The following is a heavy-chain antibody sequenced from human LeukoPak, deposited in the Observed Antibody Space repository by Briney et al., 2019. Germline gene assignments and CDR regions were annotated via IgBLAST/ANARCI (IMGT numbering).Heavy chain of an antibody. CDR2: IIPLVEEV. CDR3: ARDMSPPGVLVTADYGLDV. Sequence: SVKVSCKASGGTFDRYGISWVRQAPGQGLEWMGRIIPLVEEVNYSQKLQGRVTMSADRFTSEAYIEVRRLRPEDTAVYFCARDMSPPGVLVTADYGLDVWGQGTTVTVSS. D-gene: IGHD2-21*02. J-gene: IGHJ6*02. V-gene: IGHV1-69*04. CDR1: GGTFDRYG.